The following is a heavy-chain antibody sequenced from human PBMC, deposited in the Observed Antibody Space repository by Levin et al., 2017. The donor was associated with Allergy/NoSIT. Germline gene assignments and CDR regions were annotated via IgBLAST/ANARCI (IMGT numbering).Heavy chain of an antibody. J-gene: IGHJ4*02. V-gene: IGHV3-23*01. CDR3: AKEGQPTRGARWGHFDY. CDR1: GFTLTNSA. Sequence: GGSLRLSCAASGFTLTNSAMSWVRQAPGKGLEWVSTVDASDGRTYYADSVEGRFTISRVGSKNTLYLQLNSLRAEDTAVYYCAKEGQPTRGARWGHFDYWGQGSLVTVSS. CDR2: VDASDGRT. D-gene: IGHD3-16*01.